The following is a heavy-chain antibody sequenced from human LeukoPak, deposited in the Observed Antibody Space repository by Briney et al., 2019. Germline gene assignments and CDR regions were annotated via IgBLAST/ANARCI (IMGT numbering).Heavy chain of an antibody. Sequence: GGSLRLSCAASGFTFSSYSMNWVRQAPGKGLEWVSYISSSSTIYYADSVKGRFTISRDNAKNSLYLQMNSLRAEDTAVYYCARDRDNWNAPTQFDYWGQGTLVTVSS. CDR3: ARDRDNWNAPTQFDY. D-gene: IGHD1-1*01. CDR1: GFTFSSYS. CDR2: ISSSSTI. V-gene: IGHV3-48*01. J-gene: IGHJ4*02.